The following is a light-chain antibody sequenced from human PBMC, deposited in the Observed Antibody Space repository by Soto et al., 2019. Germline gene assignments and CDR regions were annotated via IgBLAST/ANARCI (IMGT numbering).Light chain of an antibody. Sequence: DIQMTQSPSSLSASVGDRVIITCQASRHITNSLNWFQQKPGKAPRLLIYGASNLEAGVPSRFFGHGSGTDFTFTISSLQPEDFATYYCQQSHVPPYTFGQGTKLDI. J-gene: IGKJ2*01. CDR2: GAS. CDR3: QQSHVPPYT. CDR1: RHITNS. V-gene: IGKV1-33*01.